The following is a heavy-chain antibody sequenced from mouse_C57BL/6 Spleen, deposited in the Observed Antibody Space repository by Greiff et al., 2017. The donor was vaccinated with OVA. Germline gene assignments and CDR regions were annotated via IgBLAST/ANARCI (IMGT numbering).Heavy chain of an antibody. CDR1: GYAFSSSW. D-gene: IGHD2-4*01. V-gene: IGHV1-82*01. J-gene: IGHJ2*01. CDR2: IYPGDGDT. Sequence: VQLKESGPELVKPGASVQISCQASGYAFSSSWMNWVKQRPGKGLEWIGRIYPGDGDTNYNGKFKGKATLTADKSSSTAYMQLSSLTSEDSAVYFCARSYDYDGRDYFDYWGQGTTLTVSS. CDR3: ARSYDYDGRDYFDY.